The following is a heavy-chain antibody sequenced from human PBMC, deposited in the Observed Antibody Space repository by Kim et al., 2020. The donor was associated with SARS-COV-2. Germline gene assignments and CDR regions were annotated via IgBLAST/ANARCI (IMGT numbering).Heavy chain of an antibody. CDR1: GYTLTELS. CDR3: ATPGIAVAGIFPDIEYFQH. V-gene: IGHV1-24*01. Sequence: ASVKVSCKVSGYTLTELSMHWVRQAPGKGLEWMGGFDPEDGETIYAQKFQGRVTMTEDTSTDTAYMELSSLRSEDTAVYYCATPGIAVAGIFPDIEYFQHWGQGTLVTVSS. D-gene: IGHD6-19*01. J-gene: IGHJ1*01. CDR2: FDPEDGET.